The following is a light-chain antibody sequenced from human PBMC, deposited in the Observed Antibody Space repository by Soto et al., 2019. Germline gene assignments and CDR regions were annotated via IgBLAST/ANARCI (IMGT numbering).Light chain of an antibody. V-gene: IGKV3-20*01. CDR2: AAS. J-gene: IGKJ1*01. Sequence: EIVLTQSPGTLSLSPGEGATLSSRASQSISNSYLAWYQQKPGQAPRLLIYAASTRATGIPDRFSGSGSGTDFTLTISRLEPEEFAVYYCQQYGSSPKTFGQGTKVEIK. CDR1: QSISNSY. CDR3: QQYGSSPKT.